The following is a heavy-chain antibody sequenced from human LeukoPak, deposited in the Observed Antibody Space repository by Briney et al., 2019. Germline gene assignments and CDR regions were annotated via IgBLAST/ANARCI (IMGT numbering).Heavy chain of an antibody. CDR2: IWYDGSNK. CDR1: GFTFSSFG. CDR3: AKDAAGSSSWANY. D-gene: IGHD6-13*01. V-gene: IGHV3-33*06. J-gene: IGHJ4*02. Sequence: PGGSLRLSCAASGFTFSSFGMHWVRQAPGKGLEWVAVIWYDGSNKYYADSAKGRFTISRDNSKNTLSLQMNSLRAEDTAVYYCAKDAAGSSSWANYWGQGALVTVSS.